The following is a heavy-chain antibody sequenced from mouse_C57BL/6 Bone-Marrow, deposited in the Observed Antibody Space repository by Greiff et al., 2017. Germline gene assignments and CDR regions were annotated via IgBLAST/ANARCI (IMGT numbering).Heavy chain of an antibody. CDR1: GYTFTSYG. D-gene: IGHD2-3*01. Sequence: QVQLKESGAELARPGASVKLSCKASGYTFTSYGISWVKQRTGQGLEWIGEIDPSDSYTNYNQKFKGKSTLTVDKSSSTAYMQLSSLTSEDSAVYYCASGDDGYSYWYFDVWGTGTTVTVSS. CDR2: IDPSDSYT. V-gene: IGHV1-69*01. CDR3: ASGDDGYSYWYFDV. J-gene: IGHJ1*03.